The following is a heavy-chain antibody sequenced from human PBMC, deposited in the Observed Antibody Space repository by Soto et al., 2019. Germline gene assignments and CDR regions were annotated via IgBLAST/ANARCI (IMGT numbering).Heavy chain of an antibody. Sequence: KQSPTLSLTCAISGDSVSSNSAAWNWIRQSPSRGLEWLGRTYYRSKWYNDYAVSVKSRITINPDTSKNQFSLQLNSVTPEDTAVYYCAYYDFWSGLYGMDVWGQGTTVTVSS. CDR2: TYYRSKWYN. V-gene: IGHV6-1*01. CDR3: AYYDFWSGLYGMDV. J-gene: IGHJ6*02. CDR1: GDSVSSNSAA. D-gene: IGHD3-3*01.